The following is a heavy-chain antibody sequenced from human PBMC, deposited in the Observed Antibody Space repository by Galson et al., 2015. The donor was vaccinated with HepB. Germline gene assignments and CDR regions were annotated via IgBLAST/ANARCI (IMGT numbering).Heavy chain of an antibody. D-gene: IGHD5-24*01. CDR1: GFTFSSYS. CDR3: ARDRRWLQPSDAFDI. Sequence: SLRLSCAASGFTFSSYSMNWVRQAPGKGLEWVSSISSSSSYIYYADSVKGRFTISRDNAKNSLYLQMNSLRAEDTAVYYCARDRRWLQPSDAFDIWGQGTMVTVSS. J-gene: IGHJ3*02. CDR2: ISSSSSYI. V-gene: IGHV3-21*01.